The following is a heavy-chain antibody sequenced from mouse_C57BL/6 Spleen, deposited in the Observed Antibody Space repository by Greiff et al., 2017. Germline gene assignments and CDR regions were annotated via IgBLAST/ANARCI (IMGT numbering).Heavy chain of an antibody. CDR1: GYSFTGYY. J-gene: IGHJ2*01. CDR3: ARGDSSGYGSCVGY. D-gene: IGHD3-2*02. CDR2: IYPYNGVP. Sequence: EVQLQQSGPELVKPGASVKISCKASGYSFTGYYMHWVKQSHGNILDWIGYIYPYNGVPSYNQKLKGKATLTVDKSSRTAYMELRSLTAEDSAVYYGARGDSSGYGSCVGYWGQGTTLTGSS. V-gene: IGHV1-31*01.